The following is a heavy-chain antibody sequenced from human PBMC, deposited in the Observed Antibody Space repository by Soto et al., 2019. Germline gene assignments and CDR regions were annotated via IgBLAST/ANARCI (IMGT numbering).Heavy chain of an antibody. V-gene: IGHV3-21*01. CDR3: ARGHTAMVLNWFDP. D-gene: IGHD5-18*01. CDR1: GFTFSSYS. Sequence: EVQLVESGGGLVQPGGSLRLSCAASGFTFSSYSMNWVRQAPGKGLEWVSSISSSSSYIYYADSVKGRFTISRDNAKNSLYLQMNSLRAEDTAVYYCARGHTAMVLNWFDPWGQGTLVTVSS. J-gene: IGHJ5*02. CDR2: ISSSSSYI.